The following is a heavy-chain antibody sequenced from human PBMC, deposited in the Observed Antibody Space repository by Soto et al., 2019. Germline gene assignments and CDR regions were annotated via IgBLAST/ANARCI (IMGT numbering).Heavy chain of an antibody. CDR1: GGTFSSST. D-gene: IGHD3-9*01. V-gene: IGHV1-69*02. Sequence: QVQLVQSGAEVKKPGSSVKVSCKASGGTFSSSTISWVRQAPGQGLECMGRIIPILGMANYAQKVQGRVTITADKYTSTAYMELSRMRSEDTAVYYCAIARLVYDIRAASTTGMDVWGKGTPVTVSS. CDR3: AIARLVYDIRAASTTGMDV. J-gene: IGHJ6*03. CDR2: IIPILGMA.